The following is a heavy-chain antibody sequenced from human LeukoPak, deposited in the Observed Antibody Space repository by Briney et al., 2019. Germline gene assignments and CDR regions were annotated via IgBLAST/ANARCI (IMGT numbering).Heavy chain of an antibody. CDR1: GGSISSGGYY. V-gene: IGHV4-31*03. D-gene: IGHD6-13*01. CDR3: ARENFVRQQQLCWFDP. Sequence: SETLSLTCTVSGGSISSGGYYWSWIRQHPGKGLEWIGYIYYSGSTYYNPSLKSRVTISVDTSKNQFSLTLSSVTAADTAVYYCARENFVRQQQLCWFDPWGQGTLVTVSS. J-gene: IGHJ5*02. CDR2: IYYSGST.